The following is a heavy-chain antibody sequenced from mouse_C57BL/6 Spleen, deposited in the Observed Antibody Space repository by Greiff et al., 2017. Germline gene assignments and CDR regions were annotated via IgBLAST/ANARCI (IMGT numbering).Heavy chain of an antibody. Sequence: QLQQSGPELVKPGASVKISCKASGYTFTDYYMNWVKQSHGKSLEWIGDINPNNGGTSYNQKFKGKATLTVDKSSSTAYMELRSLTSEDSAVYYCAVGPGVAYWGQGTLVTVSA. CDR1: GYTFTDYY. CDR3: AVGPGVAY. CDR2: INPNNGGT. J-gene: IGHJ3*01. V-gene: IGHV1-26*01.